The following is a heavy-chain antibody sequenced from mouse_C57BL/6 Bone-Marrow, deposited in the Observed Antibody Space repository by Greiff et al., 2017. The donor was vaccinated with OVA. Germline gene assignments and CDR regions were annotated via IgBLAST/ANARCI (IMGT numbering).Heavy chain of an antibody. J-gene: IGHJ2*01. CDR2: INPYNGGT. CDR3: ARDDYYGSDY. CDR1: GYTFTDYY. Sequence: EVKVVESGPVLVKPGASVKMSCKASGYTFTDYYMNWVKQSHGKSLEWIGVINPYNGGTSYNQKFKGKATLTVDKSSSTAYMELNSLTSEDSAVYYCARDDYYGSDYWGQGTTLTVSS. D-gene: IGHD1-1*01. V-gene: IGHV1-19*01.